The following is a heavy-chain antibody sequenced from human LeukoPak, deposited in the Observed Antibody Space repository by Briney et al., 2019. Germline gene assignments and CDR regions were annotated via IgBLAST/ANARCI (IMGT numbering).Heavy chain of an antibody. CDR2: ISYDGSIK. CDR3: ASWGEGALDN. V-gene: IGHV3-30*04. Sequence: GRSLRLSCAASGFTFSSYAMHWVRQAPGKGLEWVAAISYDGSIKYSADSVKGRFTISRDNAKKSLYLQMNSLRVEDTGVYYCASWGEGALDNWGQGTLVTVSS. D-gene: IGHD1-26*01. CDR1: GFTFSSYA. J-gene: IGHJ4*02.